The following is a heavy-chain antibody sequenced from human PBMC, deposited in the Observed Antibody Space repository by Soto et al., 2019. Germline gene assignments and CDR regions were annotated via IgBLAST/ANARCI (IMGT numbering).Heavy chain of an antibody. CDR2: ISTYNGNT. Sequence: VELVQSGPEVKKPGASVKVSCKASGYSFSNSGFSWMRQAPGQGLEWMGWISTYNGNTNYAQKFQGRLSMTRDTSTTTAFMELTTLSSDDTAVYYCARDEYNNGRNWLNPWGQGTLVTVTS. CDR1: GYSFSNSG. CDR3: ARDEYNNGRNWLNP. D-gene: IGHD2-8*01. V-gene: IGHV1-18*01. J-gene: IGHJ5*02.